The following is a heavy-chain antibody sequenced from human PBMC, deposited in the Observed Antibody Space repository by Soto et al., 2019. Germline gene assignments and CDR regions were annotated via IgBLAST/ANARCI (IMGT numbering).Heavy chain of an antibody. CDR3: ARDTGKYSWNYATS. V-gene: IGHV3-9*01. CDR2: INWNSDTV. D-gene: IGHD1-26*01. J-gene: IGHJ4*02. Sequence: DVQLVESGGGLVQPGRSLRLSCAASGFTFDDYVMHWVRQVPGKGLEWVSGINWNSDTVAYADSVRGRFSISRDNAKNALYLQMNSLRIEDTAFYYCARDTGKYSWNYATSWGQGTLVTVSS. CDR1: GFTFDDYV.